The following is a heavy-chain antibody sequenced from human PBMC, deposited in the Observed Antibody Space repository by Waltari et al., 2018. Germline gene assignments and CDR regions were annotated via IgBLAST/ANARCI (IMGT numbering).Heavy chain of an antibody. D-gene: IGHD3-16*01. CDR2: INQDGTEK. Sequence: EVQLVESGGGLVHPGGSLQIYCAASGFTFRSYWMNWVRQAPGKGLEWVANINQDGTEKHYVDSVVGRFIISRDNADDSLFLQMHSLRAEDAAVYYCARDPVSGGFSGMDVWGQGTTVTVSS. CDR1: GFTFRSYW. V-gene: IGHV3-7*01. J-gene: IGHJ6*02. CDR3: ARDPVSGGFSGMDV.